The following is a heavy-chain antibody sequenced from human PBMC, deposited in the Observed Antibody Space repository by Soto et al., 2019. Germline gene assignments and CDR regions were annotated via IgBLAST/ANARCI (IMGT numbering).Heavy chain of an antibody. Sequence: QVLLVQSGAEXXXPGSSVXVSCKTSGGTFSSFAISWVRLAPGHGLEWMGVIIPRFADPTYAQKIQGRVSITADESTRTANMELSGLRSDDTAVYYGARDRVMRSNADYYGMDVWGKATTVTFST. CDR2: IIPRFADP. V-gene: IGHV1-69*12. D-gene: IGHD4-4*01. CDR1: GGTFSSFA. CDR3: ARDRVMRSNADYYGMDV. J-gene: IGHJ6*04.